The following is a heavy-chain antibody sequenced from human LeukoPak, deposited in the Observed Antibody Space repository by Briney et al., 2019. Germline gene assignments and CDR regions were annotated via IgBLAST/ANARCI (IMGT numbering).Heavy chain of an antibody. Sequence: RTGGSLRLSCVASGFTISANFMGWVRQTPGKGLEWVSYISTSGSTIPYADSVKGRFTISRDNAKNSLYLQMNSLRVEDTAVYYCARDQFGTRLDWGQGTLVTVSS. CDR1: GFTISANF. V-gene: IGHV3-11*04. J-gene: IGHJ4*02. CDR3: ARDQFGTRLD. CDR2: ISTSGSTI. D-gene: IGHD1-1*01.